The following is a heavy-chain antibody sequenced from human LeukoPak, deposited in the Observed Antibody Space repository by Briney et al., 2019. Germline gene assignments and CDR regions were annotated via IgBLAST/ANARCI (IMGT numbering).Heavy chain of an antibody. D-gene: IGHD3-22*01. CDR2: ISAYNGNT. Sequence: ASVKVSCKASGYTFTSYGISWVRQAPGQGLEWMGWISAYNGNTNYAQKLQGRVTMTTDTSTSTAYMELRSLRSDDTAVYYCARESHYYDSSGYQGMDYWGQRILVTVSS. CDR1: GYTFTSYG. V-gene: IGHV1-18*01. CDR3: ARESHYYDSSGYQGMDY. J-gene: IGHJ4*02.